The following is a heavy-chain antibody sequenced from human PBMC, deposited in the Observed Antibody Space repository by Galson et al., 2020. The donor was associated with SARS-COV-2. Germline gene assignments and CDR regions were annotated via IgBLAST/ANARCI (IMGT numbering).Heavy chain of an antibody. CDR2: IDWDDDK. J-gene: IGHJ6*03. Sequence: SGPTLVKPTQTLTLTCTFSEFSLSTNGMCVSWIRQPPGKALEWLALIDWDDDKYYIAYLDTRLTISRDTSKNQVGLTMTNMDPVDTATYDCARSVMSFSYHYMDVWGEGTTVTVS. CDR3: ARSVMSFSYHYMDV. CDR1: EFSLSTNGMC. D-gene: IGHD3-16*01. V-gene: IGHV2-70*13.